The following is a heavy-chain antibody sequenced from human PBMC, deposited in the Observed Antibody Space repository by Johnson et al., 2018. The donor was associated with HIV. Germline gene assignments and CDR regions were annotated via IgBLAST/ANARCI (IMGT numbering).Heavy chain of an antibody. Sequence: QVQLVESGGGVVQPGRSLRLSCAASGFTFSTYAMHWVRQAPGKGLEWVACISYDGRNKHYAGSVKGRFTISRDNSKNTMSLQMNSLRAEDTAVYYCAKVRGAVYGFDIWGQGTMVTVSS. CDR2: ISYDGRNK. V-gene: IGHV3-30*04. J-gene: IGHJ3*02. D-gene: IGHD3-10*01. CDR1: GFTFSTYA. CDR3: AKVRGAVYGFDI.